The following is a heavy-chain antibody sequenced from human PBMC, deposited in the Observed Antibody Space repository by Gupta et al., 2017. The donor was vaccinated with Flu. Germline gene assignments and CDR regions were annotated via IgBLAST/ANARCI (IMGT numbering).Heavy chain of an antibody. J-gene: IGHJ4*02. CDR3: VKFCGPSLYGWDGFDY. CDR2: ISSNGGST. V-gene: IGHV3-64D*06. Sequence: EVQLVESGGGLVQPGGSLRLSCSASGFTFSSYAMHWVRQAPGKGLEYVSAISSNGGSTYYADSVKGRFTISRDNSKNTLYLQMSSLRAEDTAVYYCVKFCGPSLYGWDGFDYWGQGTLVTVSS. CDR1: GFTFSSYA. D-gene: IGHD2-21*01.